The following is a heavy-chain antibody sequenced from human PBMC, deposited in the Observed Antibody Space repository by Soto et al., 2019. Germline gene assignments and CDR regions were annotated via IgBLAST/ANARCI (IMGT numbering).Heavy chain of an antibody. CDR1: GFTFSNYG. J-gene: IGHJ4*02. CDR3: AKDRGSSGWYVAYYFDY. Sequence: QVQLVESGGGVVQPGRSLRLSCVVSGFTFSNYGMHWVRQAPGKGLEWVALISYDGSNKYYADSVKGRFTISRDNSKNTLYLQMNSLRAEDTGVYYCAKDRGSSGWYVAYYFDYWGQGTLVTVSS. V-gene: IGHV3-30*18. CDR2: ISYDGSNK. D-gene: IGHD6-19*01.